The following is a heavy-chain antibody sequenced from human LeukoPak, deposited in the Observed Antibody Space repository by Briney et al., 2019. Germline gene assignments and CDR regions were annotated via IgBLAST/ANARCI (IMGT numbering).Heavy chain of an antibody. Sequence: GGSLRLSCAASGFTFSRYAVGWVRQAPGKGLEWVSSVTGRGDETHYADSVKGRFTISRDNSKNTLYLQMNSLRAEDTALYYCVKRHDSNGPTGYFDYWGQGTLVTASS. CDR2: VTGRGDET. CDR1: GFTFSRYA. J-gene: IGHJ4*02. V-gene: IGHV3-23*01. CDR3: VKRHDSNGPTGYFDY. D-gene: IGHD3-22*01.